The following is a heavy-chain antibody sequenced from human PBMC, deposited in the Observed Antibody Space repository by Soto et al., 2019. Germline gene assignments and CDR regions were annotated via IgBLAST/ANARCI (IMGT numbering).Heavy chain of an antibody. Sequence: QMQLLESGPGLVKPSETLSLTCTVSGGSISDNDYYWNWIRQPPGKGLEWIGTISHTGAAYYNPSLESRVVISVGTSENQFSLNLSSVTAADTAVYYCARLAYPATGSTAYGDEAFELWGLGTMVTVSS. CDR3: ARLAYPATGSTAYGDEAFEL. CDR1: GGSISDNDYY. D-gene: IGHD2-15*01. CDR2: ISHTGAA. J-gene: IGHJ3*01. V-gene: IGHV4-39*01.